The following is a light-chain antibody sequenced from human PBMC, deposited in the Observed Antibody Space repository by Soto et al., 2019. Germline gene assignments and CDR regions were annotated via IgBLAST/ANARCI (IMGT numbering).Light chain of an antibody. CDR2: AVS. CDR3: SSFTSSSTLPYV. Sequence: QSVLTQPASVSGSPGQSITISCTGTSSDVGGYEYVSWYQQHPGKAPKLMIYAVSNRPSGVSTRFSGSKSGNTASLTISGLQADDEADYYCSSFTSSSTLPYVFGTGTKATV. J-gene: IGLJ1*01. V-gene: IGLV2-14*01. CDR1: SSDVGGYEY.